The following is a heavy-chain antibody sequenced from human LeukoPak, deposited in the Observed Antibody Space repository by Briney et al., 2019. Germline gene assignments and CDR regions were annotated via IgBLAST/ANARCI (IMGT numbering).Heavy chain of an antibody. CDR1: RGSISSRSYY. D-gene: IGHD3-10*01. CDR3: ARANYYGSGSYSYFQP. V-gene: IGHV4-39*07. J-gene: IGHJ1*01. Sequence: SETLSLTCTVSRGSISSRSYYWGWFRQPPGKGLGWIGTISYSGTTYDNPSLKSRVTMSVDTSTNQCSQKLSSVTAADTAVYYCARANYYGSGSYSYFQPWGQGTLVTVSS. CDR2: ISYSGTT.